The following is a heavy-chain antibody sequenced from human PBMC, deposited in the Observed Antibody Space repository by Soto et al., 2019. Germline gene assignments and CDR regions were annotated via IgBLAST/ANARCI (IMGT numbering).Heavy chain of an antibody. J-gene: IGHJ3*01. D-gene: IGHD2-8*01. CDR3: AKKGLGSLATYCTTGDCHYAFDV. CDR1: GFTFYNYA. V-gene: IGHV3-23*01. CDR2: ISGGGDST. Sequence: EVQLLESGGGLVRPGGSLRLSCAASGFTFYNYAMNWVRQAPGKGLEWVSTISGGGDSTYYADSVKGRFTISRDNSRNKVYLQMKSLRAEDAAVYYCAKKGLGSLATYCTTGDCHYAFDVWGQGTLVTVSS.